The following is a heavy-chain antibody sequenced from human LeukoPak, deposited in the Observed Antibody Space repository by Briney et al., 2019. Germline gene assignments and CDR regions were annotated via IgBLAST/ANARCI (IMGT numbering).Heavy chain of an antibody. CDR3: VRWQYCGGNCFFSAFDI. J-gene: IGHJ3*02. V-gene: IGHV4-59*01. D-gene: IGHD2-21*01. CDR2: IHHSGNT. CDR1: GGSISSSY. Sequence: PSETLSLTCTVSGGSISSSYWSWIRQSPGKGLEWIGYIHHSGNTNSSPPLKSRVTISVDPPNNKFSLKLNSVTAADTAVYYCVRWQYCGGNCFFSAFDIWGQGTMVTVSS.